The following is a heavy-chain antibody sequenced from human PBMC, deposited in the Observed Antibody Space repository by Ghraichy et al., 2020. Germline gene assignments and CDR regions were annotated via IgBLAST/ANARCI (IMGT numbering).Heavy chain of an antibody. D-gene: IGHD6-19*01. CDR1: GYTFTGYY. CDR2: INPNSGGT. V-gene: IGHV1-2*02. J-gene: IGHJ4*02. Sequence: ASVKVSCKASGYTFTGYYMHWVRQAPGQGLEWMGWINPNSGGTNYAQKFQGRVTMTRDTSISTAYMELSRLRSDDTAVYYCATPSKSSGWYLSHGGFDYWGQGTLVTVSS. CDR3: ATPSKSSGWYLSHGGFDY.